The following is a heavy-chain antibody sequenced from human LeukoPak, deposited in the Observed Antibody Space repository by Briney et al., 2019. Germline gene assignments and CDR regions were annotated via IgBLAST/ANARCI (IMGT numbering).Heavy chain of an antibody. Sequence: ASVKVSCKASGYTFTSYDINWVRQATGQGLEWMGWMNPNSGNTGYAQKFQGRVTMTRNTSISTAYMELSSLRSEDTAVYHCARGFSYFSGGSCYYYYYYMDVWRKGTTVTVSS. J-gene: IGHJ6*03. CDR3: ARGFSYFSGGSCYYYYYYMDV. CDR1: GYTFTSYD. D-gene: IGHD2-15*01. V-gene: IGHV1-8*01. CDR2: MNPNSGNT.